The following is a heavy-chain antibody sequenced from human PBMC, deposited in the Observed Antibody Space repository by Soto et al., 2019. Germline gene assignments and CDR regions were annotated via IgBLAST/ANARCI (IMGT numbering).Heavy chain of an antibody. D-gene: IGHD1-26*01. CDR2: ISGSGGST. Sequence: GSLRLSCAASGFTFSSYAMSWVRQAPGKGLEWVSAISGSGGSTYYADSVKGRFTISRDNSKNTLYLQMNSLRAEDTAVYYCAKRPSVYNWFDPWGQGTLVTVSS. CDR1: GFTFSSYA. J-gene: IGHJ5*02. CDR3: AKRPSVYNWFDP. V-gene: IGHV3-23*01.